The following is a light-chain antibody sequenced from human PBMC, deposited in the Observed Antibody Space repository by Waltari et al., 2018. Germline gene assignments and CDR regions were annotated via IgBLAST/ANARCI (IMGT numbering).Light chain of an antibody. V-gene: IGLV7-43*01. CDR1: KGDVPSGDY. CDR3: LLYYGGAWV. CDR2: STS. J-gene: IGLJ3*02. Sequence: QPVVTPEPSLTVPPGGPVTLTCGSSKGDVPSGDYPSWLQQKPGQPPMSLIYSTSNKHSWTPARFSGSLLGGKAALTLSGVQPEDEADYYCLLYYGGAWVFGGGTKLAVL.